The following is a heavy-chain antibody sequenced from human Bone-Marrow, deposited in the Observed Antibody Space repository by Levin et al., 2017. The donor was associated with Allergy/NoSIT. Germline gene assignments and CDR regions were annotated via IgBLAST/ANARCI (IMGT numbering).Heavy chain of an antibody. Sequence: RGWNRQTPGKGLEWIGEINHSGSTNYNPSLKSRVTISVDTSKNQFSLKLSPVTAADTAVYYCARGYDFWSGLWFDPWGQGTLVTVSS. J-gene: IGHJ5*02. D-gene: IGHD3-3*01. CDR2: INHSGST. V-gene: IGHV4-34*01. CDR3: ARGYDFWSGLWFDP.